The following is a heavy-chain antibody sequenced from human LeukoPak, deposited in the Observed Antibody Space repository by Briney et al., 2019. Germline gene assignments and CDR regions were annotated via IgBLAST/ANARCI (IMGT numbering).Heavy chain of an antibody. CDR1: GFTFSTYA. V-gene: IGHV3-23*01. D-gene: IGHD1-26*01. J-gene: IGHJ4*02. CDR2: ISVTGGST. Sequence: GGSLRLSCAASGFTFSTYAMSWVRQAPGRGLEWVSAISVTGGSTYSADSVKGRFTISRDNSKNTLYLQMNSLRAEDTAAYYCAKHSRGSFRGASAFDCWGQGTVVTVSS. CDR3: AKHSRGSFRGASAFDC.